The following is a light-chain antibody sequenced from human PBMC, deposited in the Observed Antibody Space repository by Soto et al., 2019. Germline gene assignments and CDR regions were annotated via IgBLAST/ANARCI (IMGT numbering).Light chain of an antibody. CDR3: EQYGSTPLT. Sequence: EIVLTQSPGTLSLSPGERATLSCRASQSVANNYLAWYQQKPGQAPRFLMYDASSRATGIPDRFSGSGSGRYFTLTISRLETEDLPVDYCEQYGSTPLTFGGGTKVEIK. CDR1: QSVANNY. V-gene: IGKV3-20*01. J-gene: IGKJ4*01. CDR2: DAS.